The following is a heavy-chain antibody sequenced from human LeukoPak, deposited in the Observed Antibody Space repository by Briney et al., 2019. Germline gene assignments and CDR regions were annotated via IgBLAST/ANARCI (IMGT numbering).Heavy chain of an antibody. V-gene: IGHV4-38-2*01. CDR3: SRLSGYCTNGVCYTAFDY. D-gene: IGHD2-8*01. CDR2: IYHSGST. J-gene: IGHJ4*02. CDR1: GYSISSGYY. Sequence: SETLSLTCAVSGYSISSGYYWGWIRQPPGKGLEWIATIYHSGSTYYNPSLKSRVTISVDTSKNQLSLKLSSVTAADTAVYFCSRLSGYCTNGVCYTAFDYWGQGALVTVSP.